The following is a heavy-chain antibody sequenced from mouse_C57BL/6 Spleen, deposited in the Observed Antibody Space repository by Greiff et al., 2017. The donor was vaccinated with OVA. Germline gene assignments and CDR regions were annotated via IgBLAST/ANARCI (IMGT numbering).Heavy chain of an antibody. CDR1: DYTFTSYW. CDR3: AISGSSYAMDY. Sequence: VQLQQPGAELVRPGSSVKLSCKASDYTFTSYWMHWVKQRPIQGLEWIGNIDPSDSETHYNQKFKDKATLTVDKSSSTAYMQLSSLTSEDSAVYYCAISGSSYAMDYWGQGTSVTVSS. V-gene: IGHV1-52*01. CDR2: IDPSDSET. D-gene: IGHD1-1*01. J-gene: IGHJ4*01.